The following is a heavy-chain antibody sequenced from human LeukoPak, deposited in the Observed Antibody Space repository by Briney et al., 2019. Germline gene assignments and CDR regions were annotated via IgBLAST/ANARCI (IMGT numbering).Heavy chain of an antibody. CDR1: GYTFTSYG. J-gene: IGHJ6*02. CDR3: ARDHDFWSGYYPIYYGMDV. D-gene: IGHD3-3*01. CDR2: ISAYNGNT. Sequence: ASVKVSCKASGYTFTSYGISWVRQAPGQGLEWMGWISAYNGNTNYAQKLQGRVTMTTDTSTSTAYMELSSLRSEDTAVYYCARDHDFWSGYYPIYYGMDVWGQGTTVTVSS. V-gene: IGHV1-18*01.